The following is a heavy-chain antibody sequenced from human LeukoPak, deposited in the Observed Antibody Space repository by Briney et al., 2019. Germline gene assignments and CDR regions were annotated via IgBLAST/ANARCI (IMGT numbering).Heavy chain of an antibody. V-gene: IGHV3-7*01. CDR3: ARSTAGLDY. CDR1: GFTFSSYW. Sequence: GGSLRLSCAASGFTFSSYWMSWVRQAPGKGLEWVANIRQDGSEKYYVDSMRGRFTISRDNAKNSLYLQMSSLRAEDTAVYYCARSTAGLDYWGQGTLVTVSS. D-gene: IGHD1-1*01. CDR2: IRQDGSEK. J-gene: IGHJ4*02.